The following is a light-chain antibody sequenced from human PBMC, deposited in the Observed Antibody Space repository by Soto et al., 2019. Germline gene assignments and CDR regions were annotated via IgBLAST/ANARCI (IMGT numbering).Light chain of an antibody. CDR2: AES. V-gene: IGKV1-27*01. J-gene: IGKJ1*01. Sequence: DIQMPQSPSSLSASVRDRVTITCRASQGISNNVAWYQQKPGKVPKLLIYAESTLQSGVPSRFSGSGYGTDFTLTISSLQPEDVATYYWQKDDSAPWTFGQGTKVEIK. CDR3: QKDDSAPWT. CDR1: QGISNN.